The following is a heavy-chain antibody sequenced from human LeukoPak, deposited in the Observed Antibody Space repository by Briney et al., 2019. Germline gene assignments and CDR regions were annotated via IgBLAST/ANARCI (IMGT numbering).Heavy chain of an antibody. CDR1: GCTFSDCA. Sequence: GGSLRLSCAASGCTFSDCAMHWVRQASGKGLEWVGLIESKAKNYATAYAASVKGTFTISRDESKNMAYLQMNSLKTDDTAVYYCTRDGGSYSHLDYWGQGTLVTVSS. CDR2: IESKAKNYAT. CDR3: TRDGGSYSHLDY. D-gene: IGHD1-26*01. J-gene: IGHJ4*02. V-gene: IGHV3-73*01.